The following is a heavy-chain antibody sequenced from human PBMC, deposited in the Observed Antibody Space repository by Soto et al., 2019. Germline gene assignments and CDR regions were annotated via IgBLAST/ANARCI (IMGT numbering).Heavy chain of an antibody. CDR3: ARDFFPDYVWGSYRKNDYYYYGMDV. CDR1: GFTFSSYG. Sequence: GGSLRLSCAASGFTFSSYGMHWVRQAPGKGLEWVAVIWYDGSNKYYADSVKGRFTISRDNSKNTLYLQMNSLRAEDTAVYYCARDFFPDYVWGSYRKNDYYYYGMDVWGQGTTVTVSS. J-gene: IGHJ6*02. D-gene: IGHD3-16*02. CDR2: IWYDGSNK. V-gene: IGHV3-33*01.